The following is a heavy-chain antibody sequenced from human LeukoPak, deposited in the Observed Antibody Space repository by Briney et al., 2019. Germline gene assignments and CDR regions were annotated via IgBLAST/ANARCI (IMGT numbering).Heavy chain of an antibody. V-gene: IGHV3-21*01. D-gene: IGHD6-13*01. CDR2: ISSSSYI. CDR3: ARDWPTIAAAGTIPEYFQH. J-gene: IGHJ1*01. CDR1: GFTFSSYS. Sequence: GGSLRLSCAASGFTFSSYSMNWVRQAPGKGLEWVSSISSSSYIYYADSVKGRFTISRDNAKNSLYLQMNSLRAEDTAVYYCARDWPTIAAAGTIPEYFQHWGRGTLVTVSS.